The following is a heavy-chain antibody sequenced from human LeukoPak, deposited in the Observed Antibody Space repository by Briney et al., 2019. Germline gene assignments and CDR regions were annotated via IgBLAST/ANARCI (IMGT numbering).Heavy chain of an antibody. D-gene: IGHD6-19*01. V-gene: IGHV3-53*01. CDR3: AKDLGRWLVQGAFDI. CDR2: IYSTDKT. J-gene: IGHJ3*02. CDR1: GITVSTNY. Sequence: GGSLRLSCAASGITVSTNYMNWVRQAPGKGLEWVSVIYSTDKTNYADSVQGRFTISRDPSKNTVYLQMNSLRGEDTAVYYCAKDLGRWLVQGAFDIWGQGTMVTVSS.